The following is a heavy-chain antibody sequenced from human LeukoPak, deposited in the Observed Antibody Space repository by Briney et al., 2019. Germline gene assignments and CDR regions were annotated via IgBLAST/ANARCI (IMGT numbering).Heavy chain of an antibody. CDR2: IRSKAYGGTT. J-gene: IGHJ4*02. CDR1: VFTFGDYA. CDR3: TRGLIVVVPAAMDY. V-gene: IGHV3-49*04. D-gene: IGHD2-2*01. Sequence: PGGSLRLSCTASVFTFGDYAMSWVRQAPGKGLEWVGFIRSKAYGGTTEYAASVKGRFTISRDDSKSIAYLQMNSLRTEDTAVYYCTRGLIVVVPAAMDYWGQGTLVTVSS.